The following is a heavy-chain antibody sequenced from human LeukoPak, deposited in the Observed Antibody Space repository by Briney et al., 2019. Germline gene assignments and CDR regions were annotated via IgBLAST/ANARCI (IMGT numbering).Heavy chain of an antibody. V-gene: IGHV3-7*01. J-gene: IGHJ4*02. CDR1: GFNFITSN. D-gene: IGHD3-3*01. CDR2: ITQEESER. CDR3: ARGGGDS. Sequence: PGGSLRLSCVASGFNFITSNMNWVRQAPGKGLEWVAMITQEESERYYVDSVKGRFIISRDNVKSSLYLQMNSLRAEDTAVYYCARGGGDSWGQGTLVTVSS.